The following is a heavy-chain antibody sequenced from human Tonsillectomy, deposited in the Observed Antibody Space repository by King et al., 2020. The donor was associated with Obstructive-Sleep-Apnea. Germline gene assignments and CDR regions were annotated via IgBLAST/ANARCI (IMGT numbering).Heavy chain of an antibody. Sequence: QLVQSGAEVKKPGASVKVSCKASGYTFTSYGISWVRQAPGQGLEWMGWISVYNGNTNYAQTFQGRVTMTTDTSTSTTYMELRSLRSDDTAVYYCARERELPAYYYYGMDVWGQGTTVTVSS. CDR1: GYTFTSYG. J-gene: IGHJ6*02. CDR3: ARERELPAYYYYGMDV. CDR2: ISVYNGNT. D-gene: IGHD1-7*01. V-gene: IGHV1-18*04.